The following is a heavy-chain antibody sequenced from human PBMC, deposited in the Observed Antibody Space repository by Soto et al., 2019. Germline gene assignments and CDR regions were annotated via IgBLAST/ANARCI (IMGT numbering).Heavy chain of an antibody. J-gene: IGHJ4*02. V-gene: IGHV3-21*01. D-gene: IGHD3-10*01. CDR2: ISSSSSYI. Sequence: GGSLRLSCAASGFTFSSYSMNWVRQAPGKGLEWVSSISSSSSYIYYADSVKGQFTISRDNAKNSLYLQMNSLRAEDTAVYYCASVMVRGVIDYWGQGTLVTVSS. CDR3: ASVMVRGVIDY. CDR1: GFTFSSYS.